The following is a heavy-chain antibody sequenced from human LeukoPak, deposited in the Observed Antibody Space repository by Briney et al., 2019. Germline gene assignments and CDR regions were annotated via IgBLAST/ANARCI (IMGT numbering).Heavy chain of an antibody. Sequence: SETLSLTCTGSGGSISSYYGSWVRQRPGKGLEWVGYIYTSGSTNYNPSLKSRVTISVDTSKNQFSLKLSSVTAADTAVYYCARLVGAAFDYWGQGTLVTVSS. D-gene: IGHD1-26*01. CDR3: ARLVGAAFDY. J-gene: IGHJ4*02. CDR1: GGSISSYY. V-gene: IGHV4-4*09. CDR2: IYTSGST.